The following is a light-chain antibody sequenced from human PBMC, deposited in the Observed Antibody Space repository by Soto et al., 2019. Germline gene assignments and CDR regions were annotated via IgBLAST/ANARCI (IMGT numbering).Light chain of an antibody. CDR2: GNN. CDR3: QSYDSSLKRV. CDR1: SSNIGAGYD. V-gene: IGLV1-40*01. Sequence: QPVLTQPPSVSGAPGQRVTISCTGSSSNIGAGYDVHWYQQLPGTAPKLLMYGNNVRPSGVPDRFSGSKSGASASLAITGLQAEDEADYYCQSYDSSLKRVFGGGTKVTVL. J-gene: IGLJ3*02.